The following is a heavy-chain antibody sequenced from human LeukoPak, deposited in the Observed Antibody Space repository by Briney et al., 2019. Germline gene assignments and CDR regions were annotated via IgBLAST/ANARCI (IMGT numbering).Heavy chain of an antibody. CDR3: ARRYCSSTSCYTYYFDY. V-gene: IGHV4-30-4*08. D-gene: IGHD2-2*02. Sequence: PSQTLSLTCTVSGGSISSGDYYWSWIRQPPGKGLEWNGYIYYSGSTYYNPSLKSRVTISVDTSKNQFSLKLSSVTAADTAVYYCARRYCSSTSCYTYYFDYWGQGTLVTVSS. J-gene: IGHJ4*02. CDR2: IYYSGST. CDR1: GGSISSGDYY.